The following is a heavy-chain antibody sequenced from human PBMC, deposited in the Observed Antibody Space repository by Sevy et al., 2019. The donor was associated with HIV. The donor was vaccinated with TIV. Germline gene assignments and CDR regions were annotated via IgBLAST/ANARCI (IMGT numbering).Heavy chain of an antibody. CDR3: ARGDFWSGYYYYAMDV. CDR1: GGSISSYY. CDR2: IYTSGST. D-gene: IGHD3-3*01. Sequence: SETLSLTCTVSGGSISSYYWSWIRQPAGKGLEWIGRIYTSGSTNYHPCLKSRVTMSVDTSKNQVSLKLSSVTAADTAVYYCARGDFWSGYYYYAMDVWGQRTTVTVSS. V-gene: IGHV4-4*07. J-gene: IGHJ6*02.